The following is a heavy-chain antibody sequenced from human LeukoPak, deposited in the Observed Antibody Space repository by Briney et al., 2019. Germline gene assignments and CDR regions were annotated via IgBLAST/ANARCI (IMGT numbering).Heavy chain of an antibody. CDR3: ARACCSSTPHAFDI. CDR2: IYHSGST. CDR1: GGSISSSNW. J-gene: IGHJ3*02. V-gene: IGHV4-4*02. D-gene: IGHD2-2*01. Sequence: PSETLSLTCAVSGGSISSSNWWSWVRQPPGKGRDWIGEIYHSGSTNYNPSLKSRVTISVDKSKNQFSLKLSSVTAADTAVYYCARACCSSTPHAFDIWGQGTMVTVSS.